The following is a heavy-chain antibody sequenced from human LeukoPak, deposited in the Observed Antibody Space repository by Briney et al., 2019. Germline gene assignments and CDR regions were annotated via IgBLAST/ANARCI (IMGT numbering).Heavy chain of an antibody. V-gene: IGHV3-74*01. CDR1: GFTFSSYW. CDR2: INSDGSST. CDR3: ARDPECLLYRYLDY. Sequence: PVGSLRLSCAASGFTFSSYWMHWVRQAPGKGLVWVSRINSDGSSTSYADSVKGRFTISRDNAKNTLYLQMNSLRAEDTAVYYCARDPECLLYRYLDYWGQGTLVTVSP. J-gene: IGHJ4*02. D-gene: IGHD3-3*01.